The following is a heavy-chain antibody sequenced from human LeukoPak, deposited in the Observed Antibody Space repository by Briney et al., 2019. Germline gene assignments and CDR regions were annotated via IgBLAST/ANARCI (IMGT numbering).Heavy chain of an antibody. CDR2: ICPGDSDT. Sequence: GKALKISCKGSGYSFTSYWIVWVRQMPGKGLEWRVIICPGDSDTRFSPSFQRQVTISADKAISTAYLHGSSLTASVTAMYYCAGGGGPSVTTPFDYWGQGTLVTVSS. CDR1: GYSFTSYW. D-gene: IGHD4-17*01. V-gene: IGHV5-51*01. CDR3: AGGGGPSVTTPFDY. J-gene: IGHJ4*02.